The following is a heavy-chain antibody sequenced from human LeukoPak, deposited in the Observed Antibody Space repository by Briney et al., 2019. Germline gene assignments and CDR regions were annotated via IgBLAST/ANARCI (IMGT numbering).Heavy chain of an antibody. V-gene: IGHV4-39*01. Sequence: PSETLSLTCTVSGGSISSSSYSWGWIRQPPGKGLEWIGSIYYSGSTYYNPSLKSRVTISVDTSKNQFSLKLSSVTAADTAVYYCARKAVAGPNFDYWGQGTLVTVSS. CDR2: IYYSGST. CDR1: GGSISSSSYS. D-gene: IGHD6-19*01. CDR3: ARKAVAGPNFDY. J-gene: IGHJ4*02.